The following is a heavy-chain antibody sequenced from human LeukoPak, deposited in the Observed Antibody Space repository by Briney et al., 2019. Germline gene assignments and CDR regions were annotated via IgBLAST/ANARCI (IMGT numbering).Heavy chain of an antibody. D-gene: IGHD3-9*01. CDR1: GDTFTGYY. Sequence: ASVKVSCKASGDTFTGYYMHWVRQAPGQGLEWMGWINPNSGGTNYAQKFQGRVTMTRDTSISTAYMELSSLRSEDTAVYYCARGWALRYFDWLLSPEGAYNWFDPWGQGTLVTVSS. V-gene: IGHV1-2*02. J-gene: IGHJ5*02. CDR3: ARGWALRYFDWLLSPEGAYNWFDP. CDR2: INPNSGGT.